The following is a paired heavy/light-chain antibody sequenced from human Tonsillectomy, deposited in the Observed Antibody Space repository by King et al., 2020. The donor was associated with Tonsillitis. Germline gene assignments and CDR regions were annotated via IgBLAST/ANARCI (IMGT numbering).Heavy chain of an antibody. CDR3: VRLPSHYSDRGGGNLHTVLDY. CDR2: IDSKSTAM. CDR1: GFTFKSYT. V-gene: IGHV3-48*04. J-gene: IGHJ4*02. Sequence: EAQLVESGGGLVQPGGSLRLSCLASGFTFKSYTMNWVRQAPGKGLEWISSIDSKSTAMYYADSVKGRFTVSRDNARDSLYLQMSGLRVEDTAMYYCVRLPSHYSDRGGGNLHTVLDYWGQGTQVTVSS. D-gene: IGHD3-22*01.
Light chain of an antibody. CDR3: YSTDSSGTQRV. CDR1: ALPKRY. V-gene: IGLV3-10*01. CDR2: EDD. J-gene: IGLJ2*01. Sequence: SYELTQPPSVSVSPGQTAEITCSGDALPKRYAYWYQQKSGQAPVLVIYEDDKRPSDIPERFSGSSSGSMATLTISAAQVEDEGDYYCYSTDSSGTQRVFGGGTKLAVL.